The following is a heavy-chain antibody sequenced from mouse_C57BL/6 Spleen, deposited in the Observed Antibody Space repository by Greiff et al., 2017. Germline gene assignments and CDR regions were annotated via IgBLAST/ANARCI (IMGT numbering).Heavy chain of an antibody. CDR2: ISSGGSYT. D-gene: IGHD2-14*01. Sequence: EVKLMESGGDLVKPGGSLKLSCAASGFTFSSYGMSWVRQTPDKRLEWVATISSGGSYTYYPDSVKGRFPISRDNAKNTLYLQMSSLKSEDTAMYYCARHDRGEDYWGQGTSVTVSS. V-gene: IGHV5-6*01. CDR1: GFTFSSYG. J-gene: IGHJ4*01. CDR3: ARHDRGEDY.